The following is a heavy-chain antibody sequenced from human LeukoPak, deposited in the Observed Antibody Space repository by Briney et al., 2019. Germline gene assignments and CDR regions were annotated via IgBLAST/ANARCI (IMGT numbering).Heavy chain of an antibody. CDR1: GGSFSGYY. CDR2: INHSGST. CDR3: ARDFSSSSAVYYYYYMDV. J-gene: IGHJ6*03. D-gene: IGHD6-6*01. Sequence: SETLSLTCAVYGGSFSGYYWSWIRQPPGKGLEWIGEINHSGSTNYNPSLKSRVTISVDTSKNQFSLKLSSVTAADTAVYYCARDFSSSSAVYYYYYMDVWGKGTTVTVSS. V-gene: IGHV4-34*01.